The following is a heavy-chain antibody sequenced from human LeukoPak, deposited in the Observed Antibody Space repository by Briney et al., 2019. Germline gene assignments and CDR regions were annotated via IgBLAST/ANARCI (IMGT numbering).Heavy chain of an antibody. CDR1: GFTFISYS. CDR3: ARDPQYYDSSGYHDY. D-gene: IGHD3-22*01. CDR2: ISSSSSYI. V-gene: IGHV3-21*01. J-gene: IGHJ4*02. Sequence: GGSLRLSRAASGFTFISYSMNWVRQAPGKGLEWVSSISSSSSYIYYADSVKGRFTISRDNAKNSLYLQMNSLRAEDTAVYYCARDPQYYDSSGYHDYWGQGTLVTVSS.